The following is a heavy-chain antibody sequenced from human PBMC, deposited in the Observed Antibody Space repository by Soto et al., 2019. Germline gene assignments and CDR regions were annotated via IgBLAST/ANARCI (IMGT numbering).Heavy chain of an antibody. V-gene: IGHV3-48*03. CDR3: ARGYHSGWHFGH. Sequence: PGGSLRLSCEVSGLTFSSEEMNWVRQAPGKGLEWVAYIQNSGSPIYYADSLKGRFTISRDNAKNSLYLQMSSLTAEDTAVYYRARGYHSGWHFGHWGQGALVTVS. CDR1: GLTFSSEE. J-gene: IGHJ4*02. CDR2: IQNSGSPI. D-gene: IGHD6-19*01.